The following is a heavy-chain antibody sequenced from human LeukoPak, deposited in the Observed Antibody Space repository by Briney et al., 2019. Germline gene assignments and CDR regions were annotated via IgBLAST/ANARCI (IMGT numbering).Heavy chain of an antibody. CDR1: RGTFSSYV. CDR3: ASPPADYYDSRDYFDY. CDR2: IIPILGIA. J-gene: IGHJ4*02. D-gene: IGHD3-22*01. V-gene: IGHV1-69*04. Sequence: SVNVSCKASRGTFSSYVISWVRQAPGQELEWMGRIIPILGIANYAQKFQGRVTITADKSTSTAYMELSSLRSEDTAVYYCASPPADYYDSRDYFDYWGQGTLVTVSS.